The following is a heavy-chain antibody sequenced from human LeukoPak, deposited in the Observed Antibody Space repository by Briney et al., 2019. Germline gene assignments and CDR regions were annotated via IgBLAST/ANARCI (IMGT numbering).Heavy chain of an antibody. CDR3: ARLVYDSRGYYFDY. CDR2: SYYSGST. V-gene: IGHV4-61*01. CDR1: GGSVSSGYYY. Sequence: SETLSLTCSVSGGSVSSGYYYWSWIRQPPGKGLEWIGNSYYSGSTNYNPSLKSRVTISVDTSKNQFSLKLSSVTAADTAVYHCARLVYDSRGYYFDYWGQGTLVTVSS. J-gene: IGHJ4*02. D-gene: IGHD3-22*01.